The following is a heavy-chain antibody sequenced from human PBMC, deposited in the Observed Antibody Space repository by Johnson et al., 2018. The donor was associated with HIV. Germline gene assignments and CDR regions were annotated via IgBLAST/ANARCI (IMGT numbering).Heavy chain of an antibody. CDR1: GFTFSSYG. Sequence: QMLLVESGGGVVQPGRSLRLSCAASGFTFSSYGMHWVRQAPGKGLEWVAFIRYDGSNKYYADPVKGRFTISRDNSKNALYLQMHNLTTEDTAVYYCAKVYYCAREDQNWNYDHAFDIWGQGTMVTVSS. CDR3: AKVYYCAREDQNWNYDHAFDI. J-gene: IGHJ3*02. D-gene: IGHD1-7*01. CDR2: IRYDGSNK. V-gene: IGHV3-30*02.